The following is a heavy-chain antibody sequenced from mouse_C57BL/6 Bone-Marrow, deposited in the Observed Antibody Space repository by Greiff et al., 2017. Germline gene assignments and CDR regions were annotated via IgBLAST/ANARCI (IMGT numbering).Heavy chain of an antibody. V-gene: IGHV1-82*01. J-gene: IGHJ3*01. Sequence: QVQLLQSGPELVKPGASVKISCTASGYAFSSSGMTWVKQRPGKGLEWIGRIYPGDGDTNYNGKVKGKATLTTDKASSTAYMQLSSLTSEDSAVYFCARWGSSLFAYWGQGTLVTVSA. CDR3: ARWGSSLFAY. D-gene: IGHD1-1*01. CDR1: GYAFSSSG. CDR2: IYPGDGDT.